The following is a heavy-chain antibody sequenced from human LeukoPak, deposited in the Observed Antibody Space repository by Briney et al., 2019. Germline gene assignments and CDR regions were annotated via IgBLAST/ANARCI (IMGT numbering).Heavy chain of an antibody. CDR3: AKDVLRSIDYILVGATGDYFDY. V-gene: IGHV3-23*01. Sequence: GGSLRLSCAASGFTFSSYAMSWVRQAPGKGLEWVSAISGSGGSTYYADSVKGRFTISRDNSKNTLYLQMNSLRAEDTAVYYCAKDVLRSIDYILVGATGDYFDYWGQGTLVTVSS. CDR2: ISGSGGST. D-gene: IGHD1-26*01. J-gene: IGHJ4*02. CDR1: GFTFSSYA.